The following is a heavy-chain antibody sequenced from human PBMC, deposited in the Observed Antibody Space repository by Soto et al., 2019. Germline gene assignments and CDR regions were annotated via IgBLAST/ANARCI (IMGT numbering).Heavy chain of an antibody. Sequence: EVQLVESGGGLVQSGRSLRLSCAASGFTFDDYAMHWVRQAPGKGLEWVSGISWNSGSIGYADSVKGRFTISRDNAKNSLYLQMNSLRAEDTALYYCAKDTIVATIKFAFDIWGQGTMVTVSS. CDR1: GFTFDDYA. D-gene: IGHD5-12*01. CDR2: ISWNSGSI. V-gene: IGHV3-9*01. J-gene: IGHJ3*02. CDR3: AKDTIVATIKFAFDI.